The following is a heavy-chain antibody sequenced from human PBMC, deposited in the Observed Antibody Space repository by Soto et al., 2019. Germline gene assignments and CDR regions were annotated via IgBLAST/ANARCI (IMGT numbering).Heavy chain of an antibody. Sequence: ASVKVSCKASGYTFTGYYMHWVRQAPGQGLEWMGWINPNSGGTNYAQKFQGWVTMTRDTSISTAYMELSRLRSDDTAVYYCARDVRNVVVPAAGYYYYYGMDVWGQGTTVTVSS. CDR2: INPNSGGT. CDR1: GYTFTGYY. D-gene: IGHD2-2*01. V-gene: IGHV1-2*04. CDR3: ARDVRNVVVPAAGYYYYYGMDV. J-gene: IGHJ6*02.